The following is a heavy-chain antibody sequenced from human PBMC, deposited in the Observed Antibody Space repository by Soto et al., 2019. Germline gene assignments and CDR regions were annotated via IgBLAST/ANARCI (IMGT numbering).Heavy chain of an antibody. CDR3: XKTNDYGDYXGPYRPPAHFDY. D-gene: IGHD4-17*01. V-gene: IGHV3-23*01. J-gene: IGHJ4*02. Sequence: EVQLLESGGGLVQPGGSLRLSCAASGFTFSSYAMSWVRQAPGKGLEWVSAISGSGGSTYYADSVKGRFTISRDNSKNTLYLQMNSLXXEDTAVYYCXKTNDYGDYXGPYRPPAHFDYWGQGTLVTVSS. CDR2: ISGSGGST. CDR1: GFTFSSYA.